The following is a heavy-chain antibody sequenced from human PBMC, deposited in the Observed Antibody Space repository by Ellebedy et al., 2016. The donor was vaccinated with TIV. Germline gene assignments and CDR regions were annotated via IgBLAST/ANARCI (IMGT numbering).Heavy chain of an antibody. CDR1: GFIISSYA. Sequence: GGSLRLXCAASGFIISSYAMSWVRQAPGKGLEWVSAISGSGGSTYYADSVKGRFTISRDNSKNTLYLQMNSLRAEDTAVYYCAKGGSGYGSGSYCPDYYYYYYGMDVWGQGTTVTVSS. V-gene: IGHV3-23*01. CDR2: ISGSGGST. J-gene: IGHJ6*02. CDR3: AKGGSGYGSGSYCPDYYYYYYGMDV. D-gene: IGHD3-10*01.